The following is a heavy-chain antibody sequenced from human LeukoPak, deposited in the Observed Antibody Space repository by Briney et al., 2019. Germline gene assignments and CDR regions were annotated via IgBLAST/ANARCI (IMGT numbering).Heavy chain of an antibody. CDR2: INHSGST. J-gene: IGHJ4*02. CDR1: GGSISSSSYY. Sequence: SETLSLTCTVSGGSISSSSYYWGWIRQPPGKGLDWIGEINHSGSTNYNPSLKSRVTISVDTSKNQFSLKLSSVTAADTAVYYCARGRIAISGSYAYWGQGTLVTVSS. CDR3: ARGRIAISGSYAY. V-gene: IGHV4-39*07. D-gene: IGHD1-26*01.